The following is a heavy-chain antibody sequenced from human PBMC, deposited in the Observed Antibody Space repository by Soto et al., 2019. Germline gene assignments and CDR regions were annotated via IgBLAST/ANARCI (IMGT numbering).Heavy chain of an antibody. J-gene: IGHJ6*02. V-gene: IGHV3-23*01. CDR2: ISGSGGST. CDR3: AKETGGDYYYYYGMDA. CDR1: GFTFSSYA. Sequence: GGSLRLSCAASGFTFSSYAMSWVRQAPGKGLEWVSAISGSGGSTYYADSVKGRFTISRDNSKNTLYLQMNSLRAEDTAVYYCAKETGGDYYYYYGMDAWGQGATVTVSS. D-gene: IGHD1-1*01.